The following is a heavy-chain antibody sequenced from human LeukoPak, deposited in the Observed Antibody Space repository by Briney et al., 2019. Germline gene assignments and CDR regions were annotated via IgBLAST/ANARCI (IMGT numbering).Heavy chain of an antibody. Sequence: GGSLRLSCAASGFTFSNYWMHWVRQAPGKGLVWVSHITSDGKSTNYADSVKGRFTISRDNAKNTLYLQMNSLRAEDTAVYYCARNVLVTSYYFDTCGQGTPGTVSS. CDR2: ITSDGKST. J-gene: IGHJ4*02. CDR3: ARNVLVTSYYFDT. CDR1: GFTFSNYW. D-gene: IGHD3-10*02. V-gene: IGHV3-74*01.